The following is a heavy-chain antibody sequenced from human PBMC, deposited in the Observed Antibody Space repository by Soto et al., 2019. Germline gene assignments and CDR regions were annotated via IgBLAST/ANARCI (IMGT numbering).Heavy chain of an antibody. CDR2: INTSGGST. CDR3: AREGLLGYCSSTSCRRPFDY. J-gene: IGHJ4*02. Sequence: QVQLVQSGAEVKKPGASVKVSCKASGYTFTSYYMHWVRQAPGQGLEWMGIINTSGGSTSYAQKFQGRVTMTRDTSTSTVYMELSSLRSEDTAVYYCAREGLLGYCSSTSCRRPFDYWGQGTLVTVSS. V-gene: IGHV1-46*01. D-gene: IGHD2-2*01. CDR1: GYTFTSYY.